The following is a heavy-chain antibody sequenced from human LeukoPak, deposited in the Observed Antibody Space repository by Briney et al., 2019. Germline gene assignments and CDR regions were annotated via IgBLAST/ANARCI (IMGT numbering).Heavy chain of an antibody. D-gene: IGHD6-13*01. V-gene: IGHV3-7*01. J-gene: IGHJ4*02. CDR2: IKQDGSEK. CDR1: GFTFSDYW. Sequence: GGSLRLSSAASGFTFSDYWMTWVRPAPGKVLEWVASIKQDGSEKYYVDSVKGRFTISRDNAKNSLYLQMNSLRAEDTAVYYCARDRVGHSSSWYGGFDYWGQGTLVTVSS. CDR3: ARDRVGHSSSWYGGFDY.